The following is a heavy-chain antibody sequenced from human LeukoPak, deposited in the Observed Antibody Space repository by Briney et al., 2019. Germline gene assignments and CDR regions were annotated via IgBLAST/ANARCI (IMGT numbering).Heavy chain of an antibody. D-gene: IGHD3-10*01. V-gene: IGHV4-34*01. J-gene: IGHJ5*02. Sequence: SETLSLTCAVYGGSFSGYYWSWIRQPPGKGLEWIGEINHSGSTNYNPSLKSRVTLSVDTSKNQFSLRLSSVTAADTAVYYCASHYYGSGSYSRFDPWGQGTLVTVSS. CDR3: ASHYYGSGSYSRFDP. CDR1: GGSFSGYY. CDR2: INHSGST.